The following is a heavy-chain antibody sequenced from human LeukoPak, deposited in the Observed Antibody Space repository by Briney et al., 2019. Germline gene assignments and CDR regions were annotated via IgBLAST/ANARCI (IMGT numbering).Heavy chain of an antibody. CDR1: GFTVSSNH. V-gene: IGHV3-23*01. CDR3: AKDQVYSSGWSSYWYFDL. J-gene: IGHJ2*01. Sequence: GGSLRLSCAASGFTVSSNHMSWVRQAPGKGLEWVSAISGSGGSTYYADSVKGRFTISRDNSKNTLYLQMNSLRAEDTAVYYCAKDQVYSSGWSSYWYFDLWGRGTLVTVSS. CDR2: ISGSGGST. D-gene: IGHD6-19*01.